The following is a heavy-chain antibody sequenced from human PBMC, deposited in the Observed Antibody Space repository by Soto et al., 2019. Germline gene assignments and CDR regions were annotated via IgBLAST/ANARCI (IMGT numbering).Heavy chain of an antibody. D-gene: IGHD6-19*01. V-gene: IGHV1-3*01. CDR1: GYTFTSYA. CDR2: INAGNGNT. Sequence: ASVKVSCKASGYTFTSYATHWVRQAPGQRLEWMGWINAGNGNTKYSQKFQGRVTITRDTSASTAYMELSSLRSEDTAVYYCARGPYSSGWSNWFDPWGQGTLVTVSS. CDR3: ARGPYSSGWSNWFDP. J-gene: IGHJ5*02.